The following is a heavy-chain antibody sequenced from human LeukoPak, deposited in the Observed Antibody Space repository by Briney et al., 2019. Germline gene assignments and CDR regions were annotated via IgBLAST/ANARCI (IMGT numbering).Heavy chain of an antibody. V-gene: IGHV4-39*07. CDR3: AREGSGYYDSSGSLGY. J-gene: IGHJ4*02. CDR1: GGSISSSSYY. D-gene: IGHD3-22*01. Sequence: SETLSLTCTVSGGSISSSSYYWGWIRQPPGKGLEWIGSIYYSGSTYYNPSLKSRVTISVDTSKNQFSLKLSSVTAADTAVYYCAREGSGYYDSSGSLGYWGQGTLVTVSS. CDR2: IYYSGST.